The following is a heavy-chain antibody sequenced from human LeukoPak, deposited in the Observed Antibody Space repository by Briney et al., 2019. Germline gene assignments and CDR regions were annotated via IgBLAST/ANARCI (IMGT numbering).Heavy chain of an antibody. J-gene: IGHJ4*02. CDR3: AKDRYSNGVRYFDY. Sequence: GRSLRLSCAASGFTFSSYAMSWVRQAPGRGLEWVSAISGSGGSTYYTDSVKGRFTISRDNSKNTLYLQMNSLRAEDTAVYYCAKDRYSNGVRYFDYWGQGTLVTVSS. V-gene: IGHV3-23*01. D-gene: IGHD1-1*01. CDR1: GFTFSSYA. CDR2: ISGSGGST.